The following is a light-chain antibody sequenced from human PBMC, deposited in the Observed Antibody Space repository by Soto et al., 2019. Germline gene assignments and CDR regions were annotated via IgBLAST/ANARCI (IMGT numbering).Light chain of an antibody. V-gene: IGKV3-20*01. Sequence: EIVLTQSPGTLSLSPGERAILSCRASQSVSSSYLAWYQQKPGQAPRLLISGASNRATGIPDRFSGSGSGTDFTLTISRLEPEDFAVYHCQQYGSSTPTFGGGTKVEIK. CDR1: QSVSSSY. J-gene: IGKJ4*01. CDR3: QQYGSSTPT. CDR2: GAS.